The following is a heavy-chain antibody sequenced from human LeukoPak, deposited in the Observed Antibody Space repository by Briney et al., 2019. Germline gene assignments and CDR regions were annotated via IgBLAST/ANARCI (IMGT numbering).Heavy chain of an antibody. CDR1: GYTFTGYD. Sequence: GASVKVSCXASGYTFTGYDINWVRQATGQGLEWMGWMNPNSGNTGYAQKFQGRVTMTRNTSISTAYMELSSLRPEDTAVYYCARGGIAVAGTAGDYWGQGTLVTVSS. CDR2: MNPNSGNT. J-gene: IGHJ4*02. D-gene: IGHD6-19*01. V-gene: IGHV1-8*01. CDR3: ARGGIAVAGTAGDY.